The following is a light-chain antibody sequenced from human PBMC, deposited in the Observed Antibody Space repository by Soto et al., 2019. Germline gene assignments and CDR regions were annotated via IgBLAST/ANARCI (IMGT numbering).Light chain of an antibody. J-gene: IGKJ2*01. CDR2: DAS. CDR3: QQYGSS. Sequence: EIVLTQSPGTLSLSPGERATLSCRASQSVSSSYLAWYQQKPGQAPRPLIYDASSRATGIPDRFSGSGSGTDFTLTISRLEPEDFAVYYCQQYGSSFGQGTKLEIK. V-gene: IGKV3-20*01. CDR1: QSVSSSY.